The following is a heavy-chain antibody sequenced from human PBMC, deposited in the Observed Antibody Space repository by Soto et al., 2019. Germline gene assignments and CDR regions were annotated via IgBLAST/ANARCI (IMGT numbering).Heavy chain of an antibody. CDR2: ISAYNGNT. V-gene: IGHV1-18*01. CDR3: AWTRRPLCSDGSCYSNDAFDI. Sequence: QVQLVQSGAEVKKPGASVKVSCKASGYTFTSYGISWVRQAPGQGLEWMGWISAYNGNTNYAQKLQGRVTMTTDTSTSTAYMELRSLRSDDTAVYYCAWTRRPLCSDGSCYSNDAFDIWGQGTMVTVSS. J-gene: IGHJ3*02. D-gene: IGHD2-15*01. CDR1: GYTFTSYG.